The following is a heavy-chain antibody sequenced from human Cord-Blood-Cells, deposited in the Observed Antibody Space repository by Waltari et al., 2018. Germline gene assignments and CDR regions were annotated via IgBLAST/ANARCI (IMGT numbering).Heavy chain of an antibody. CDR3: ATGKVSVVISSPTFDY. Sequence: QVQLVQSGAEVKKPGASVKVSCKVSGYTLTELSMHWVRQAPGKGLEWMGGFDHEDGETSYAQKFQGRVTMTEDTATDTAYMELSSLRSEDTAVYYCATGKVSVVISSPTFDYWGQGTLVTVSS. CDR1: GYTLTELS. J-gene: IGHJ4*02. V-gene: IGHV1-24*01. CDR2: FDHEDGET. D-gene: IGHD3-22*01.